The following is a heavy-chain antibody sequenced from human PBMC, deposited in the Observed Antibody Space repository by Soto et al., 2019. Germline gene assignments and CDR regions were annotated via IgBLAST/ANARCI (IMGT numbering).Heavy chain of an antibody. J-gene: IGHJ6*02. CDR2: ISSSSSYI. CDR3: ARDGIPSMNYGWGSQKGMSMDV. Sequence: EVQLVESGGGLVKPGGSLRLSCAASGFTFSSYSMNWVRQAPGKGLEWVSSISSSSSYIYYADSVKGRFTISRDNAKNSLELPRNGLRAQGTAVYSCARDGIPSMNYGWGSQKGMSMDVWGQGTTVTVSS. CDR1: GFTFSSYS. V-gene: IGHV3-21*01. D-gene: IGHD3-10*01.